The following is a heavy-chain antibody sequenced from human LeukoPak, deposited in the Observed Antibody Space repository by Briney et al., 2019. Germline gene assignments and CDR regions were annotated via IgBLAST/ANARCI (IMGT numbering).Heavy chain of an antibody. V-gene: IGHV4-34*01. CDR3: ARGGDFWSGYYGPGYYYYMDV. CDR2: INHSGST. J-gene: IGHJ6*03. Sequence: SETLSLTCAVYGGSFSGYYWSWIRQPPGKGLEWIGEINHSGSTNYNPSLKSRVTISVDTSKNQFSLKLSSATAADTAVYYCARGGDFWSGYYGPGYYYYMDVWGKGTTVTVSS. D-gene: IGHD3-3*01. CDR1: GGSFSGYY.